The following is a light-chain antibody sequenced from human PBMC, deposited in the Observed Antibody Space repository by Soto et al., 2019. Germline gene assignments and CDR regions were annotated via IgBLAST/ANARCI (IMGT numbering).Light chain of an antibody. CDR3: AAWDDSLNGYV. CDR2: ANN. Sequence: QSVLTQPPSASGNPGQSVTISCSGSTSNIGSNTVNWYQQLPGAAPKLLIHANNQRPSGVPDRCSGSKSGTSASLAISWLQSEEADYYCAAWDDSLNGYVFGTGTKLTVL. J-gene: IGLJ1*01. CDR1: TSNIGSNT. V-gene: IGLV1-44*01.